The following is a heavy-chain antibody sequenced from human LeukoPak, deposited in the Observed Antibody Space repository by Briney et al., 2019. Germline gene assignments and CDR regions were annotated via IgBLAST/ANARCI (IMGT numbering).Heavy chain of an antibody. CDR1: GFTFSSYS. CDR3: ARSGDGYENWFDP. CDR2: IYSGGST. Sequence: PGGALRLSCAASGFTFSSYSMNWVRQAPGKGLEWVSVIYSGGSTYYADSVKGRFTISRDNSKNTLYLQMNSLRAEDTAVYYCARSGDGYENWFDPWGQGTLVTVSS. D-gene: IGHD5-24*01. V-gene: IGHV3-53*01. J-gene: IGHJ5*02.